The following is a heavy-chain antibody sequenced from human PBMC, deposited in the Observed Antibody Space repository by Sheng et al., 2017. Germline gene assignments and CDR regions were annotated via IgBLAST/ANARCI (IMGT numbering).Heavy chain of an antibody. Sequence: EVQLVESGGGLVQPGRSLRLSCAASGFTFDDYAMHWVRQAPGKGPEWVSGISWNSGSIGYADSVKGRFTISRDNAKNSLYLQMNSLRAEDTALYYCAKDIRGSANYYDSSGYYHYYYYGMDVWDQGP. CDR2: ISWNSGSI. D-gene: IGHD3-22*01. CDR1: GFTFDDYA. V-gene: IGHV3-9*01. CDR3: AKDIRGSANYYDSSGYYHYYYYGMDV. J-gene: IGHJ6*02.